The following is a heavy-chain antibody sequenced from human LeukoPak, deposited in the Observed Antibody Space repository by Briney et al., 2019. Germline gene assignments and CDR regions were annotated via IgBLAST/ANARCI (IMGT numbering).Heavy chain of an antibody. D-gene: IGHD6-13*01. V-gene: IGHV4-38-2*01. J-gene: IGHJ5*02. CDR1: GYSISSGYY. Sequence: SETLSLTCAVSGYSISSGYYWGWIRQPPGKGLEWIGSIYHNGSTYYNPSLKSRVTISVDTSKNQFSLKLSSVTAADTAVYYCARSKGRAAGIMTVIRYNWFDPWGQGTLVTVSS. CDR2: IYHNGST. CDR3: ARSKGRAAGIMTVIRYNWFDP.